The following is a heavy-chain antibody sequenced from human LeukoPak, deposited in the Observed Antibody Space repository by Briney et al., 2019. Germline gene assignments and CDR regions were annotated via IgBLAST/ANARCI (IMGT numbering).Heavy chain of an antibody. CDR2: MNPNSGNT. J-gene: IGHJ4*02. CDR1: GHTFTSYD. V-gene: IGHV1-8*01. D-gene: IGHD2-21*01. CDR3: ARGLTYCGGDCYSDY. Sequence: ASVKVSCKASGHTFTSYDINWVRQATGQGLEWMGWMNPNSGNTGYAQKFQGRVTMTRNTSISTAYMELSSLRSEDTAVYYCARGLTYCGGDCYSDYWGQGTLVTVSS.